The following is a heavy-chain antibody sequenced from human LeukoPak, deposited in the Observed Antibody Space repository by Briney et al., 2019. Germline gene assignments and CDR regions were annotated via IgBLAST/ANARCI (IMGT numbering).Heavy chain of an antibody. D-gene: IGHD6-19*01. CDR3: ARSDSSGWRYNWFDP. V-gene: IGHV4-34*01. CDR1: GGSFSGYY. J-gene: IGHJ5*02. CDR2: INHSGST. Sequence: PSETLSLTCAVYGGSFSGYYWSWVRQPPGKGLEWIGEINHSGSTNYNPSLKSRVTISVDTSKNQFSPKMSSVTAADTAVYYCARSDSSGWRYNWFDPWGQGTLVTVSS.